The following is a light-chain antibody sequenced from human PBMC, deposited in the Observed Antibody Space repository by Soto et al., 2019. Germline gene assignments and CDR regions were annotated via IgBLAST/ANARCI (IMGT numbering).Light chain of an antibody. J-gene: IGKJ1*01. CDR1: KSISGL. CDR2: DAS. CDR3: QENSSYWT. V-gene: IGKV1-5*01. Sequence: DIQITQSPSTLSASVGDRVTITCRASKSISGLLAWYQQKPGNAPKLLIYDASSLESGVPSRFSGSGSGTEFTLTISSLQPDDFAYYFCQENSSYWTFGQGTKVEIK.